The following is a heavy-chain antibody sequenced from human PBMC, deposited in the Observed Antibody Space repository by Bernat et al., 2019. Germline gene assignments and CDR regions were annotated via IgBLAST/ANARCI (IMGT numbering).Heavy chain of an antibody. D-gene: IGHD6-13*01. CDR1: GGSISSSSYY. CDR3: ARILGSSWSGWFDP. Sequence: QLQLQEPGPGLVKPSETLSLTCTVSGGSISSSSYYWGWIRQPPGKGLEWIGSIYYSGSTYYNPSLKSRVTISVDTSKNQFSLKLSSVTAADTAVYYCARILGSSWSGWFDPWGQGTLVTVSS. J-gene: IGHJ5*02. V-gene: IGHV4-39*01. CDR2: IYYSGST.